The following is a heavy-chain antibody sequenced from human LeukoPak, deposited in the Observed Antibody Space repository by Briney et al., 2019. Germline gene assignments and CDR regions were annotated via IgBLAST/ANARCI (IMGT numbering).Heavy chain of an antibody. CDR1: GYSLNSGNH. J-gene: IGHJ4*02. CDR2: IHYSGST. CDR3: ASLGGYQNGNFDY. V-gene: IGHV4-38-2*01. D-gene: IGHD1-26*01. Sequence: PSETLSLTCAVSGYSLNSGNHWGWIRQPPEKGLEWIGSIHYSGSTNYNPSLKSRVTISIDTSKNHFSLKLSSVTAADTAVYYCASLGGYQNGNFDYWGRGALVTVSS.